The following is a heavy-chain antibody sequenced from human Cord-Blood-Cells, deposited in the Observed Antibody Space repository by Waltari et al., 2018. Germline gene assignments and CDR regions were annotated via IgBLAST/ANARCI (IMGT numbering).Heavy chain of an antibody. V-gene: IGHV3-53*01. D-gene: IGHD6-13*01. CDR2: IYGGGST. Sequence: EVQLVESGGGLIQPGGSLRLSCGASGFTVSSNYMSWVRQASGKGLEWVSVIYGGGSTYYADSVKGRFTISRDNSKNTLYLQMNSLRAEDTAVYYCARVIAAAAFDIGGQGTMVTVCS. J-gene: IGHJ3*02. CDR3: ARVIAAAAFDI. CDR1: GFTVSSNY.